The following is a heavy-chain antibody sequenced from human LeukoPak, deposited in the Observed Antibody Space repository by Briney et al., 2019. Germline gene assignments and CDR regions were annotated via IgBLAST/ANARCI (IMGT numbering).Heavy chain of an antibody. CDR3: ARDTTLYYYDSSGYYGIDC. D-gene: IGHD3-22*01. V-gene: IGHV4-31*03. J-gene: IGHJ4*02. CDR1: GGSISSGGYY. CDR2: IYYSGST. Sequence: PSETLSLTCTVSGGSISSGGYYWSWIRQHPGKGLEWIGCIYYSGSTYYNPSLKSRVTISVDTSKNQFSLKLSSVTAADTAVYYCARDTTLYYYDSSGYYGIDCWGQGTLVTVSS.